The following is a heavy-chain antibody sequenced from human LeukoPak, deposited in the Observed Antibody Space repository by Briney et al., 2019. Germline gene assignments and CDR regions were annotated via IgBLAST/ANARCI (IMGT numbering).Heavy chain of an antibody. J-gene: IGHJ5*02. V-gene: IGHV3-9*01. CDR3: VRSRVRGDPFDP. Sequence: GGSLRLSCAASGFTFDDYGLSWVRQAPGKGLEWVSGLSSDSNHIDYADSVKGRFTISRDNANNYLYLQMNSLRPEDTGLYYCVRSRVRGDPFDPWGQGTLVTVSS. CDR2: LSSDSNHI. CDR1: GFTFDDYG. D-gene: IGHD3-10*01.